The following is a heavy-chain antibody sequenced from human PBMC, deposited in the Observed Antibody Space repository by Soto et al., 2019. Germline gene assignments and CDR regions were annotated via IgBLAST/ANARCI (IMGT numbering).Heavy chain of an antibody. CDR3: ATDDSSVLEYFDY. CDR1: GFTFSDFY. D-gene: IGHD3-22*01. V-gene: IGHV3-11*06. CDR2: ISSSTFYT. J-gene: IGHJ4*02. Sequence: PGGSLRLSCSASGFTFSDFYMSWIRQAPGKGLEWVSYISSSTFYTNYADSVKGRFTISRDNAKNSLYLQMNSLSVEDTAVYYCATDDSSVLEYFDYWGQGTLVTVSS.